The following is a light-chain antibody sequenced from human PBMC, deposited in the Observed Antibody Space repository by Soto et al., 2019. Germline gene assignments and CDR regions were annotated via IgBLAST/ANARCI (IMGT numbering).Light chain of an antibody. V-gene: IGKV3-20*01. CDR2: GAS. CDR1: QSVSSSY. CDR3: QQYGSSPLT. Sequence: EIVLTQSPGTLSLSPGERATLSCRASQSVSSSYLAWYQQKPGQAPRLLSYGASSRATGIPHRFSGSGSGTDFTLTISRLEPEDFAVYYCQQYGSSPLTFGGGTKVEIK. J-gene: IGKJ4*01.